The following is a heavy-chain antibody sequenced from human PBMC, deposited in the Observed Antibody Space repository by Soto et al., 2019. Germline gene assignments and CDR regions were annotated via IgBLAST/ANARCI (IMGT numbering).Heavy chain of an antibody. D-gene: IGHD1-26*01. CDR3: ARTTHEEPTFDS. Sequence: QVQLVQSGAEVKKSGASMKVSCKASGYTFSHYGISWVRQAPGQGLEWMGWVTGYDGNANYAQRLQGRVTMTTDTSTNTAYMDLRRLTSDDTAVYYCARTTHEEPTFDSWGQGTLVTVSS. V-gene: IGHV1-18*01. J-gene: IGHJ4*02. CDR2: VTGYDGNA. CDR1: GYTFSHYG.